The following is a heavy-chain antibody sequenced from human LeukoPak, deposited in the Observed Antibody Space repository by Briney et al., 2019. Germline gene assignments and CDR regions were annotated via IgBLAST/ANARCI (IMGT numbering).Heavy chain of an antibody. CDR1: GITFSSYG. CDR2: ISSTGGTA. CDR3: AKNGGRGAYCTGGTCYPYFYYYMDV. V-gene: IGHV3-23*01. J-gene: IGHJ6*03. Sequence: GGTLRLSCAASGITFSSYGMSWVRQAPGKGLEWVSSISSTGGTAYYADSVKGRFTISRDNSKNTLYLQMNSLRAEDTAIYYCAKNGGRGAYCTGGTCYPYFYYYMDVWGKGTTVTI. D-gene: IGHD2-15*01.